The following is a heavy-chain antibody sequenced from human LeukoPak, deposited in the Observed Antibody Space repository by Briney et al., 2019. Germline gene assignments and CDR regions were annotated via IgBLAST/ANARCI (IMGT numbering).Heavy chain of an antibody. CDR2: IKADESTP. D-gene: IGHD4-23*01. J-gene: IGHJ5*01. Sequence: GGSLRLSCAASGFTFSGYWMHWVRQAPGKGLVWVSRIKADESTPDYADSVRGRFSVSRDNAKNTLYLQMSSLRAGDTAVYYCVRGYYGGNSGDSWGQGTLVTVSS. V-gene: IGHV3-74*01. CDR3: VRGYYGGNSGDS. CDR1: GFTFSGYW.